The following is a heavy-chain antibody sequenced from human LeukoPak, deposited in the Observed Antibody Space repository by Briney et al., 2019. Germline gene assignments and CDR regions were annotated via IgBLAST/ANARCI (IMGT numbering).Heavy chain of an antibody. CDR1: GFTFSSYG. CDR2: IWYDGSNK. Sequence: GRFLRLSCAASGFTFSSYGMHWVRQAPGKGLEWVAVIWYDGSNKYYADSVKGRFTISRDNSKNTLYLQMNSLRAEDTAVYYCAKDHGSSSDYYFDYWGQGTLVTVSS. D-gene: IGHD6-6*01. V-gene: IGHV3-33*06. CDR3: AKDHGSSSDYYFDY. J-gene: IGHJ4*02.